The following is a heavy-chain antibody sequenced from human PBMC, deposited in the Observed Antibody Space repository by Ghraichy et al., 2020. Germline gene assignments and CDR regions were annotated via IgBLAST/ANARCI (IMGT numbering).Heavy chain of an antibody. D-gene: IGHD3-22*01. CDR1: GFNFRNYV. CDR2: ISENGGKT. Sequence: GGSLRLSCGASGFNFRNYVLSWVRQAPGKGLEWVSTISENGGKTDYSDSVEGRFTVSRDNPKNTLYLQMNSLRPEDTAVYFCARAKAMISIVVFESWGHGSLVTVSS. V-gene: IGHV3-23*01. CDR3: ARAKAMISIVVFES. J-gene: IGHJ4*01.